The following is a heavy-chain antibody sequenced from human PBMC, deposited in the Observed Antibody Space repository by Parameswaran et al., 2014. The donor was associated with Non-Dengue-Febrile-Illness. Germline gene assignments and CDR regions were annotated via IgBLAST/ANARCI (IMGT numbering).Heavy chain of an antibody. CDR3: ARRVGAIDY. V-gene: IGHV4-30-4*01. Sequence: RWIRQPPGKGLEWIGYIYYSGSTYYNPSLKSRVTISVDTSKNQFSLKLSSVTAADTTVYYCARRVGAIDYWGQGTLVTVSS. J-gene: IGHJ4*02. CDR2: IYYSGST. D-gene: IGHD1-26*01.